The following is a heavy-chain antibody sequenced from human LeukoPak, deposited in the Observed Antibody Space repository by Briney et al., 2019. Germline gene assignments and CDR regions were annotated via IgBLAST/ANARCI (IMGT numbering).Heavy chain of an antibody. CDR1: GFSFSDYY. Sequence: GSLRLSCAASGFSFSDYYMSWIRPAPGKGLEWVSYISSSGSTIYDADSVKGRFTISRDNAKNSLYLQMNSLRAEDTAVYYCARVGSHGYFDYWGQGTLVTVSS. J-gene: IGHJ4*02. V-gene: IGHV3-11*01. CDR2: ISSSGSTI. CDR3: ARVGSHGYFDY. D-gene: IGHD1-26*01.